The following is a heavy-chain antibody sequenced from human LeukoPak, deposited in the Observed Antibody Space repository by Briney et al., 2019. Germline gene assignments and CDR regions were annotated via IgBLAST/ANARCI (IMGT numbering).Heavy chain of an antibody. D-gene: IGHD5-24*01. CDR2: MNPNSGNT. CDR1: GYTFTSYD. CDR3: ARDGDGYTGDFDY. Sequence: GASVKISCKASGYTFTSYDINWVRQATGQGLEWMGWMNPNSGNTGYAQKFQGRVTITRNTSISTAYMELSSLRSEDTAVYYCARDGDGYTGDFDYWGQGTLVTVSS. J-gene: IGHJ4*02. V-gene: IGHV1-8*03.